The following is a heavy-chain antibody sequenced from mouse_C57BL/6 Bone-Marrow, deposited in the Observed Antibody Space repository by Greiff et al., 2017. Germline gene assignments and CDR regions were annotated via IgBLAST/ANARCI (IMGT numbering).Heavy chain of an antibody. CDR3: ASLPTRVTYFDY. Sequence: QVQLQQSGAELARPGASVKLSCKASGYTFTSYGLSWVKQSTGPGLEWIGEIYPSSGHTYYNEKFKGKATLTADKSSSTAYMELRSLTSEYSAVYFCASLPTRVTYFDYWGQGTTLTVSS. CDR1: GYTFTSYG. J-gene: IGHJ2*01. D-gene: IGHD2-5*01. V-gene: IGHV1-81*01. CDR2: IYPSSGHT.